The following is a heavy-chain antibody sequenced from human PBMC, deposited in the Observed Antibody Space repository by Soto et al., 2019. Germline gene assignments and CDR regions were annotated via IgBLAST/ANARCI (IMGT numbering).Heavy chain of an antibody. CDR2: INAGNGNT. D-gene: IGHD3-22*01. CDR3: ARAVAVVADFDY. V-gene: IGHV1-3*05. J-gene: IGHJ4*02. CDR1: GYTFTGYA. Sequence: QVQLVQSGAEEKKPGASVKVSCKASGYTFTGYAMHWVRQAPGQRLEWMGWINAGNGNTKYSQKFQGRVTITRDTSASTAYMELSSLRSEDTAVYYCARAVAVVADFDYWGQGTLVTVSS.